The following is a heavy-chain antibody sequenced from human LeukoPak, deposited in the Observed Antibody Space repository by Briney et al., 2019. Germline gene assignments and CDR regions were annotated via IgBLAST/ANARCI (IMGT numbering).Heavy chain of an antibody. Sequence: SETLSLTCTVSGGSISSGSYYWSWIRQPAGKGLEWIGRIYTSGSTNYNPSLKSRVTISVDTSKNQFSVNLNSVTAADTAFYYCARRRIPATITGSKLSSRFDTWGQGTLVTVSS. V-gene: IGHV4-61*02. CDR1: GGSISSGSYY. CDR3: ARRRIPATITGSKLSSRFDT. J-gene: IGHJ1*01. CDR2: IYTSGST. D-gene: IGHD5-12*01.